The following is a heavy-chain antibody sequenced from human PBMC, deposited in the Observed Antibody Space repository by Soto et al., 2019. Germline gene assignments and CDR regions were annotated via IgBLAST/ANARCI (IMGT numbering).Heavy chain of an antibody. CDR2: IGGSGGT. CDR1: GFTFSSYA. CDR3: AKGQGWSYYYDS. D-gene: IGHD2-15*01. V-gene: IGHV3-23*01. Sequence: LRLSCAASGFTFSSYAMSWVRLAPGKGLEWFSSIGGSGGTYYADSVKGRFTISRDDPKNMLYLQLNSLRAEDTALYYCAKGQGWSYYYDSWGQGTLVTVSS. J-gene: IGHJ4*02.